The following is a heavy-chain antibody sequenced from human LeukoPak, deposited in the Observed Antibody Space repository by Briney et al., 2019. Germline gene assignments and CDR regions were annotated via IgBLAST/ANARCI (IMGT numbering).Heavy chain of an antibody. CDR3: ARAGYSGSYSYYYYYYMDV. D-gene: IGHD1-26*01. Sequence: PSETLSLTCTVSGGSISSYYWSWIRQPPGKGLEWIGYIYYSGSTNYNPSLKSRVTISVDTSKNQFSLKLSSVTAADTAVYYCARAGYSGSYSYYYYYYMDVWGKGTTVTVSS. V-gene: IGHV4-59*01. J-gene: IGHJ6*03. CDR1: GGSISSYY. CDR2: IYYSGST.